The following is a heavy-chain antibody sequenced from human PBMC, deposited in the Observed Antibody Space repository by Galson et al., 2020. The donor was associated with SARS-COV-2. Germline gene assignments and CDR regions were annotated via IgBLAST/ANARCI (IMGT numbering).Heavy chain of an antibody. CDR2: ISYDGSNK. CDR3: AKADPTVYDGYDY. CDR1: GFNFSSYG. Sequence: GGSLRLSCAASGFNFSSYGMHWVRQAPGKGLEWVAVISYDGSNKYYADSVKGRFTISRDNSKNTLYLQMNSLRAEDTAVYYCAKADPTVYDGYDYWGQGTLVTVSS. D-gene: IGHD1-20*01. V-gene: IGHV3-30*18. J-gene: IGHJ4*02.